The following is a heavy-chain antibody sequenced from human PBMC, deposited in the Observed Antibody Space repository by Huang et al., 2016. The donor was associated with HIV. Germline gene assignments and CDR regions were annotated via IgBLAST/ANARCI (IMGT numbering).Heavy chain of an antibody. J-gene: IGHJ4*02. Sequence: QVQLVQSGAEVKRPGASVKVSCKASGYSFTGHFIRWVRQAPGQGLEWMGGIDPTGGARDWASRFQGRVSMTRDKSIGTAYMELSGLRSDDTAVFFCAREAWASGVAHYFDYWGPGTLVTVSS. V-gene: IGHV1-2*02. D-gene: IGHD3-10*01. CDR2: IDPTGGAR. CDR3: AREAWASGVAHYFDY. CDR1: GYSFTGHF.